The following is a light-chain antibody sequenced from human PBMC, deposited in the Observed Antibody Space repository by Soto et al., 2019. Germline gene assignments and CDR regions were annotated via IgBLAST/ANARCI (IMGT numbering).Light chain of an antibody. CDR1: QSVSSN. J-gene: IGKJ2*01. CDR3: QQYKNWPPMYT. Sequence: EIVMTQSPGTLSVSPGERATLSCRASQSVSSNLAWYQQKPGQAPRLLIYDASTRATGIPARFSGSGSGTEFTLTISSLQSEDFAVYYCQQYKNWPPMYTFGQGTKVEIK. CDR2: DAS. V-gene: IGKV3-15*01.